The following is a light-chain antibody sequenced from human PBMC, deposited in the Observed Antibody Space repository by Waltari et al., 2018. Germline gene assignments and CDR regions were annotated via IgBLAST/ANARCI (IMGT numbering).Light chain of an antibody. CDR3: QSFDSSLRTSV. V-gene: IGLV1-40*01. J-gene: IGLJ3*02. CDR1: SSNIGAGYD. Sequence: QSVLTQPLSVSGAPGQRVTLSCTGSSSNIGAGYDVHWYQQIPGTAPKLLIYGNKNRPSGVPDRFSGSQSGTSASLAITGLQAEDEADYYCQSFDSSLRTSVFGGGSRLTVL. CDR2: GNK.